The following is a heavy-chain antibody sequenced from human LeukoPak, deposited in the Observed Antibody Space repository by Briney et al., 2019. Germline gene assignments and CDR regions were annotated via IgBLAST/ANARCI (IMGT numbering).Heavy chain of an antibody. V-gene: IGHV1-8*02. CDR3: ARGPATPPYYYDSSGYYPNRYYYYGMDV. CDR2: MNPNSGNT. D-gene: IGHD3-22*01. Sequence: ASVKVSCKASGGTFSSYAISWVRQAPGQGLEWMGWMNPNSGNTGYAQKFQGRVTMTRNTSISTAYMELSSLRSEDTAVYYCARGPATPPYYYDSSGYYPNRYYYYGMDVWGQGTTVTVSS. J-gene: IGHJ6*02. CDR1: GGTFSSYA.